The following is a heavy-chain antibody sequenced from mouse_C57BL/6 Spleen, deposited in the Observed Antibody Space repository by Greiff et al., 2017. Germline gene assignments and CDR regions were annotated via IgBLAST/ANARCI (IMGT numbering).Heavy chain of an antibody. Sequence: QVQLKESGPGLVQPSQSLSITCTVSGFSLTSYGVHWVRQSPGKGLEWLGVIWSGGSTDYNAAFISRLSISKDNSKSQVFFKMNSLQADDTALYYCARNSPGSSYWYFDVWGTGTTVTVSS. V-gene: IGHV2-2*01. CDR2: IWSGGST. J-gene: IGHJ1*03. CDR1: GFSLTSYG. CDR3: ARNSPGSSYWYFDV. D-gene: IGHD1-1*01.